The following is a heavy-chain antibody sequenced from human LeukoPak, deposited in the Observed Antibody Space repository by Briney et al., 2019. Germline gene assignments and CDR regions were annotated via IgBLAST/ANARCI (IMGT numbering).Heavy chain of an antibody. V-gene: IGHV1-18*01. CDR2: ISACNGNT. CDR3: ARDGAYYYDSSGYYQFDY. J-gene: IGHJ4*02. CDR1: GYTFTSYG. Sequence: ASVKVSCKASGYTFTSYGIGWVRQAPGQGLEWMGWISACNGNTNYAQKLQGRVTMTTDTSTSTAYMELRSLRSDDTAVYYCARDGAYYYDSSGYYQFDYWGQGTLVTVSS. D-gene: IGHD3-22*01.